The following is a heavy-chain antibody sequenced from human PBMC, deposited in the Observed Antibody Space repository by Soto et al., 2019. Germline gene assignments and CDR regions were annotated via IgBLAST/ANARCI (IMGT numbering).Heavy chain of an antibody. J-gene: IGHJ4*02. V-gene: IGHV3-23*01. CDR1: GFTFSSYA. Sequence: EVQLLESGGGLVEPGGSLRLSCAASGFTFSSYAMSWVRQAPGKGLEWVSAISGSGGSTYYADSVKGRFTISRDNSKNTLYLQMKSLRAEDTAVYHCAKHSIWYDVVDYWGQGTLVTVSS. D-gene: IGHD6-13*01. CDR2: ISGSGGST. CDR3: AKHSIWYDVVDY.